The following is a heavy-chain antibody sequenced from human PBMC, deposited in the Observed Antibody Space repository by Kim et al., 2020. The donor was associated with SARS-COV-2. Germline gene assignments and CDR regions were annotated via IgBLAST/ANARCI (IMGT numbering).Heavy chain of an antibody. J-gene: IGHJ3*02. D-gene: IGHD2-15*01. CDR2: IYYSGST. V-gene: IGHV4-39*01. CDR3: ARHKDLVVVVAATSLGGAFDI. CDR1: GGSISSSSYY. Sequence: SETLSLTCTVSGGSISSSSYYWGWIRQPPGKGLEWIGSIYYSGSTYYNPSLKSRVTISVDTSKNQFSLKLSSVTAADTAVYYCARHKDLVVVVAATSLGGAFDIWGQGTMVTVSS.